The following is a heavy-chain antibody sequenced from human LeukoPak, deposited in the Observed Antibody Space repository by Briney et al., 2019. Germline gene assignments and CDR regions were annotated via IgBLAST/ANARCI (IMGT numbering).Heavy chain of an antibody. Sequence: GGSLRLSCAASGFTVSSNYMSWVRQAPGKGLEWVSVIYSGGSTYYADSVKGRFTISRDDSKNTLYLQMNSLRAEDTALYHCAKGRHSSSWSSIAYWGQGTLVTVSS. CDR3: AKGRHSSSWSSIAY. CDR1: GFTVSSNY. V-gene: IGHV3-53*01. D-gene: IGHD6-13*01. CDR2: IYSGGST. J-gene: IGHJ4*02.